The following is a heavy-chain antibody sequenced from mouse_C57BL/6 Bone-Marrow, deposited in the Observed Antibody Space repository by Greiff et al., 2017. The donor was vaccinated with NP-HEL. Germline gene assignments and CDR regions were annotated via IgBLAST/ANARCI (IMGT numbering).Heavy chain of an antibody. V-gene: IGHV5-12*01. Sequence: EVQLVESGGGLVQPGGSLKLSCAASGFTFSDYYMYWVRQTPEKRLEWVAYISNGGGSTYYPDTVKGRFTISRDNAKNTLYLQMSRLKSEDTAMYYCARPLYDYDVNYYAMDYWGQGTSVTVSS. J-gene: IGHJ4*01. D-gene: IGHD2-4*01. CDR2: ISNGGGST. CDR1: GFTFSDYY. CDR3: ARPLYDYDVNYYAMDY.